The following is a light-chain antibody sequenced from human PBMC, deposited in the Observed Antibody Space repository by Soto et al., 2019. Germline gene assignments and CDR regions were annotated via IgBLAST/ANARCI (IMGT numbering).Light chain of an antibody. CDR1: QSVGRS. Sequence: EIVLTQSPATLSLSPGERATLSCWASQSVGRSLAWYQQKPGQAPRLLIYDASTRATGVPARFSGSGSGTDFTLTISSLEPEDFAVYYCQQRSNWPTFGGGTKVEIK. CDR3: QQRSNWPT. V-gene: IGKV3-11*01. J-gene: IGKJ4*01. CDR2: DAS.